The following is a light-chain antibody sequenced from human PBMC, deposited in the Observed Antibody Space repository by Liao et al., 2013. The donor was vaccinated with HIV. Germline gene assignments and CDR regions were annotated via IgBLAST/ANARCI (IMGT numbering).Light chain of an antibody. CDR1: NIGSKS. Sequence: SYELTQPPSVSVAPGKTARITCGGNNIGSKSVHWYQQKPGQAPVLVIYYDSDRPSGIPERFSGSNSGNTATLTISGTQAMDEADYYCQAWDSGTARFGGGTKLTVL. J-gene: IGLJ3*02. CDR2: YDS. CDR3: QAWDSGTAR. V-gene: IGLV3-21*01.